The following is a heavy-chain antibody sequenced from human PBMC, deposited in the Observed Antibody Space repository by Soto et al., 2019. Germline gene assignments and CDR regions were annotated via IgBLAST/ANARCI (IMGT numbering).Heavy chain of an antibody. CDR2: IYYSGYT. CDR3: ARGLGDTAMVRLDY. J-gene: IGHJ4*02. Sequence: SETLSLTCTVPGGSISSYYWSWIRQPPGKGLEWIGYIYYSGYTNYNPSLKSRVTISVDTSKNQFSLKLSSVTAADTAVYYCARGLGDTAMVRLDYWGQGTLVTVSS. V-gene: IGHV4-59*01. D-gene: IGHD5-18*01. CDR1: GGSISSYY.